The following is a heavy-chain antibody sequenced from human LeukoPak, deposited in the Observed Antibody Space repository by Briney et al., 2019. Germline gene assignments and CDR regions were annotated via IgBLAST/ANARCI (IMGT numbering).Heavy chain of an antibody. CDR3: ARPTKEGSSWYWWFDP. V-gene: IGHV3-74*01. D-gene: IGHD6-13*01. CDR1: GFTFSSYW. J-gene: IGHJ5*02. Sequence: GGSLRLSWAASGFTFSSYWMHWVRQAPGKGLVWVSRINNDGSSTSYADSVKGRFTISRDNAKNTLYLQMNSLRAEDTAVYYCARPTKEGSSWYWWFDPWGQGTLVTVSS. CDR2: INNDGSST.